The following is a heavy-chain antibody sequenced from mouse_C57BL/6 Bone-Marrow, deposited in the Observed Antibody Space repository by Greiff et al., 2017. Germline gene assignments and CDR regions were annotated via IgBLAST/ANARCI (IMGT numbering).Heavy chain of an antibody. Sequence: VQLQQPGAELVKPGASVKLSCKASGYTFTSYWMHWVKPRPGQGLEWIGMIHPNSGSTNYNEKFKSKATLTVDKSSSTAYMQLSSLTSEDSAVYYCARNYDYAVYAMDYWGQGTSVTVSS. CDR3: ARNYDYAVYAMDY. V-gene: IGHV1-64*01. CDR2: IHPNSGST. CDR1: GYTFTSYW. J-gene: IGHJ4*01. D-gene: IGHD2-4*01.